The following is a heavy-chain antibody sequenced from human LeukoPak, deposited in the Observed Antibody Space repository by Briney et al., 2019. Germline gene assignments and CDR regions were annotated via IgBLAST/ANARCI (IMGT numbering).Heavy chain of an antibody. Sequence: PGGSLRLSCAASGFTFSDYYMSWIRQAPGKGLEWVSSISASDVSTFYADSVKGRFTISKDNSKNTLFLQMNSLRAEDTAVYYCARESESYDSSGSTFNYWGQGTLVTVSS. CDR3: ARESESYDSSGSTFNY. V-gene: IGHV3-23*01. CDR2: ISASDVST. CDR1: GFTFSDYY. D-gene: IGHD3-22*01. J-gene: IGHJ4*02.